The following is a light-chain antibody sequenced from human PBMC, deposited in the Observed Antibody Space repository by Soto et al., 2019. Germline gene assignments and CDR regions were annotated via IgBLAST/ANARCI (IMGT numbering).Light chain of an antibody. J-gene: IGLJ1*01. Sequence: QSVLTQPPSVSAAPGQKVTISCSGSSSNIGSNYVSWYQQLPGTAPKFLIYDNNQRPSGIPDRFSGSKSGTSATLGITGLQTGDDADYYCGTWDSSLSSYVFGTGTKVTVL. V-gene: IGLV1-51*01. CDR1: SSNIGSNY. CDR2: DNN. CDR3: GTWDSSLSSYV.